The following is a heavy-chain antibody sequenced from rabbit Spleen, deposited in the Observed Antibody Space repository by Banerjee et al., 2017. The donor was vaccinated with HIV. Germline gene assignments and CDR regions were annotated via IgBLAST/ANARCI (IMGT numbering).Heavy chain of an antibody. Sequence: QVMESGGGLVQPGGSLKLSCKASGFDFSSYGLSWVRQAPGKGLEWIGYIDPLFGTTYYANWVNGRFTISRHNAQNTLYLQLNSLTAADTATYFCVRGASSSGYYSLWGPGTLVTVS. CDR3: VRGASSSGYYSL. CDR1: GFDFSSYG. D-gene: IGHD1-1*01. J-gene: IGHJ6*01. V-gene: IGHV1S7*01. CDR2: IDPLFGTT.